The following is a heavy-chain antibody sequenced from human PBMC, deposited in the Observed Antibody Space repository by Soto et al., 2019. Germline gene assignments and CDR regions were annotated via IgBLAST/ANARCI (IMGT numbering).Heavy chain of an antibody. D-gene: IGHD6-13*01. CDR2: ISHSGTT. J-gene: IGHJ4*02. V-gene: IGHV4-34*01. CDR1: GGSFTGYY. CDR3: ARNGGNTWYYFDS. Sequence: QVQLQQWGAGLLKPSETLSVTCAVNGGSFTGYYGAWIRQSRDKGLEWIGEISHSGTTRYNPSLKSRDTISVDTSKNQFSLKLSSVTAADTGMYYCARNGGNTWYYFDSWGQGTVVTVSS.